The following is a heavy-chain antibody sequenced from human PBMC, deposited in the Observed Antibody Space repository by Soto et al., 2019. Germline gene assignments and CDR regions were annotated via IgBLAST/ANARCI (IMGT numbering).Heavy chain of an antibody. CDR2: IYYSGST. CDR3: ARDLLGYCSSTSCYNGIV. CDR1: GGSISSGDYY. D-gene: IGHD2-2*02. V-gene: IGHV4-30-4*01. J-gene: IGHJ4*02. Sequence: SETLSLTCTVSGGSISSGDYYWSWIRQPPGKGLEWIGYIYYSGSTYYNPSLKSRVTISVDTSKNQFSLKLSSVTAADTAVYYCARDLLGYCSSTSCYNGIVWGQGTLVTV.